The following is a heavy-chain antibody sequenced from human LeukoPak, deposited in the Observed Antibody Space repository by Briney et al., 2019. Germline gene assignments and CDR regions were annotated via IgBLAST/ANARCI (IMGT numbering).Heavy chain of an antibody. Sequence: GGSLRLSCAASGFTFSNYGMHWVRQAPGKGLEWVAVISADGSISLYADSVKGRFTISRDNSKNTLYLQMNSPRAEDTAVYYCARGNWNGEYYFDYWGQGTLVTVSS. J-gene: IGHJ4*02. CDR3: ARGNWNGEYYFDY. CDR2: ISADGSIS. D-gene: IGHD1-20*01. CDR1: GFTFSNYG. V-gene: IGHV3-30*03.